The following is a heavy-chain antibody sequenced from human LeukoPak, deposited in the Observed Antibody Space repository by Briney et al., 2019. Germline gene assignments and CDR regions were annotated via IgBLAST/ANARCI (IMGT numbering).Heavy chain of an antibody. V-gene: IGHV4-30-4*01. J-gene: IGHJ3*02. D-gene: IGHD2-15*01. Sequence: SETLSLTCTVSGGSISSGDYYWSWIRQPPGKGLEWIEYIYYSGSTYYNPSLKSRVTISVDTSTNQFSLKLSSVTAADTAVYYCARDPHSLGAFDIWGQGTMVTVSS. CDR2: IYYSGST. CDR3: ARDPHSLGAFDI. CDR1: GGSISSGDYY.